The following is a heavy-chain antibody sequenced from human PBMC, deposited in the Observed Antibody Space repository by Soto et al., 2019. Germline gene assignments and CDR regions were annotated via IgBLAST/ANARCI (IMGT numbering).Heavy chain of an antibody. CDR1: GGSISSGGYY. Sequence: QVQLQESGPGLVKPSQTLSLTCTVSGGSISSGGYYWSWIRQHPGKGLEWIGYIYYSGSTYYNPSLKSRVTTSVATSKNHFSLKLSSVTAADTAVYYCARVLLSMVRGNWFDPWGQGTLVTVSS. CDR2: IYYSGST. D-gene: IGHD3-10*01. CDR3: ARVLLSMVRGNWFDP. V-gene: IGHV4-31*03. J-gene: IGHJ5*02.